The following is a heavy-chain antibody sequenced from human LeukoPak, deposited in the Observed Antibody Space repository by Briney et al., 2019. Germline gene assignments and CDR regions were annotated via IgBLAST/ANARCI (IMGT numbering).Heavy chain of an antibody. CDR2: INPNSGGT. Sequence: ASVRVSCKASGYTFTGCYMHWVREAPGQGLEWMGWINPNSGGTNYAQKFQGRVTMTRDTSISTAYMELSRLRSDDTAVYYCARAQTLDYWGQGTLVTVSS. V-gene: IGHV1-2*02. CDR3: ARAQTLDY. J-gene: IGHJ4*02. CDR1: GYTFTGCY.